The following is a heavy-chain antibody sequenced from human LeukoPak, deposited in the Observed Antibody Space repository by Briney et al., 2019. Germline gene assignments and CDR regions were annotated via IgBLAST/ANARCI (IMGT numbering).Heavy chain of an antibody. Sequence: ASVKVSCKASGYTFTSYAMHWVRQAPGQGLEWMGWINAGNGNTKYSQKFQGRVTITRDTSASTAYMELSSLRSEDTAVYYCARDRWWEPTDFSFAYSGPGTLVTLSS. D-gene: IGHD1-26*01. CDR1: GYTFTSYA. V-gene: IGHV1-3*01. J-gene: IGHJ4*02. CDR3: ARDRWWEPTDFSFAY. CDR2: INAGNGNT.